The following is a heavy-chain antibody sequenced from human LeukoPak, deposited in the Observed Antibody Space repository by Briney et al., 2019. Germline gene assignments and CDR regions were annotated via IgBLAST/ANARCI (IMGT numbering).Heavy chain of an antibody. CDR3: TRRDWGPN. J-gene: IGHJ4*02. Sequence: GGSLRLSCAASGFTFSSYGMHWVRQAPGKGLEWVSAISGRGNNTYYADSVKGRFTISRDNSKNSLYLQMNSLKTEDTAVYYCTRRDWGPNWGQGTLVTVSS. CDR1: GFTFSSYG. CDR2: ISGRGNNT. V-gene: IGHV3-23*01. D-gene: IGHD7-27*01.